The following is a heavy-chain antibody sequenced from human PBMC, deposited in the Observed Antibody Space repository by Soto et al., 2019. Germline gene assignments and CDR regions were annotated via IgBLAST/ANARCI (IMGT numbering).Heavy chain of an antibody. CDR3: ARDLSTVTNDYYYYYGMDV. J-gene: IGHJ6*02. V-gene: IGHV1-69*01. CDR2: IIPIFGTA. Sequence: QVQLVQSGAEVKKPGSSVKVSCKASGGTFSSYAISWVRQAPGQGLEWMGGIIPIFGTANYAQKFQGRVTITADESTSTAYMELSSLRSEDTAVYYCARDLSTVTNDYYYYYGMDVWGQGTMVTVSS. CDR1: GGTFSSYA. D-gene: IGHD4-17*01.